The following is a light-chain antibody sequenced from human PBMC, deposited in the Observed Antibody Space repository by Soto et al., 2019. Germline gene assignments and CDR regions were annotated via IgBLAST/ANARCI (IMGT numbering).Light chain of an antibody. CDR2: STY. CDR3: AAWDGSLSGVV. J-gene: IGLJ2*01. Sequence: QSVLTQPPSASGTPGQRVTISCSGGSSNIGRNYVFWYQQLPGTAPKLLIYSTYQRPSGVPDRFSGSKSGTSASLAISGLRSEDEADYYCAAWDGSLSGVVFGGGTKVTVL. V-gene: IGLV1-47*02. CDR1: SSNIGRNY.